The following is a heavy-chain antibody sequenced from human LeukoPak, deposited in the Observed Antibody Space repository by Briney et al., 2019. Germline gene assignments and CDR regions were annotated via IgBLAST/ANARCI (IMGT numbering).Heavy chain of an antibody. V-gene: IGHV4-39*01. D-gene: IGHD1-1*01. J-gene: IGHJ4*02. Sequence: WETLSLTCTVSGGSISSSSYYWDWIRQPPGKRLEWIGSIYYSGSTYYNPSLKSRVTISVDTSKNQFSLKLSSVTAADTAVYYCARLGRITTYYFDYWGQGTLVTVSS. CDR1: GGSISSSSYY. CDR3: ARLGRITTYYFDY. CDR2: IYYSGST.